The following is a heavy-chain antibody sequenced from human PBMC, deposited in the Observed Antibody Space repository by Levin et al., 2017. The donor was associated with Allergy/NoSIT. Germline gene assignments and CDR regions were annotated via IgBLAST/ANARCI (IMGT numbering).Heavy chain of an antibody. Sequence: GGSLRLSCVASGFPFSTYGIHWVRQAPGKGLEWVALITPDGSSKFFPDSVKGRFTISRENSRNTLYLQMNSLRPEDTAVYYCAKGGDMDVWGQGTTVTVSS. J-gene: IGHJ6*02. CDR2: ITPDGSSK. CDR1: GFPFSTYG. V-gene: IGHV3-30*18. CDR3: AKGGDMDV. D-gene: IGHD3-10*01.